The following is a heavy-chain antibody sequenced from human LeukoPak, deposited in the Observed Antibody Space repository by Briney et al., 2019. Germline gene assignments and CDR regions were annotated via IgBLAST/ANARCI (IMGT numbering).Heavy chain of an antibody. J-gene: IGHJ5*02. V-gene: IGHV1-69*13. CDR1: GYTFTGYY. CDR2: IIPIFGTA. D-gene: IGHD3-3*01. Sequence: SVKVSCKASGYTFTGYYMHWVRQAPGQGLEWIGGIIPIFGTANYAQKFQGRVTITADESTSTAYMELSSLRSEDTAVYYCARKPFKDFWYLDPWGQGTLVTVSS. CDR3: ARKPFKDFWYLDP.